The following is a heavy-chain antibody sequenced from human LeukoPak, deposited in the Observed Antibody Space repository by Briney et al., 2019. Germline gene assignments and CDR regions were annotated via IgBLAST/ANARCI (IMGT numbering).Heavy chain of an antibody. J-gene: IGHJ5*02. Sequence: GGSLRLSCEASGFSVSSYFMSWIRQAPGKGLEWVSYITNTGRSTNYADAVKGRFTISRDNAKQSVYLEMTDLRAEDTAVYYCAREASGNYHVFDPWGQGTLVIVSS. D-gene: IGHD6-25*01. CDR2: ITNTGRST. CDR3: AREASGNYHVFDP. V-gene: IGHV3-11*04. CDR1: GFSVSSYF.